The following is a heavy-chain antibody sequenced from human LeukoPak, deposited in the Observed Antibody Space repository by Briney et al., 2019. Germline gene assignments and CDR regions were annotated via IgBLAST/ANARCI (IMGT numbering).Heavy chain of an antibody. CDR2: INPNSGGT. J-gene: IGHJ5*02. D-gene: IGHD3-22*01. V-gene: IGHV1-2*02. Sequence: ASVKVSCKASGYTFTGYYMHWVRQAPGQGLEWMGWINPNSGGTNYAQKFQGRVTMTRDTSISTAYMELSRLRSDDTALYYCARDSMLGYYDSSGYYLRTNNWFDPWGQGTLVTVSS. CDR1: GYTFTGYY. CDR3: ARDSMLGYYDSSGYYLRTNNWFDP.